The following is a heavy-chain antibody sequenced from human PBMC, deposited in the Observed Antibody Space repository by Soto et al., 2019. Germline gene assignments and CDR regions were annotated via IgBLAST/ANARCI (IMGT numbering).Heavy chain of an antibody. Sequence: QVQLVQSGAEVKKPGDSVKVSCSASGYTFTHFYITWVRQAPGQGLEWMGAISPHNFNTNFAQKFQGRVTLTTDTSTSTAYMELRSLISEDKAVYYCARDEGGYDILTGYYKAHHFDYWGQGVLVTVSS. V-gene: IGHV1-18*01. D-gene: IGHD3-9*01. CDR3: ARDEGGYDILTGYYKAHHFDY. CDR2: ISPHNFNT. J-gene: IGHJ4*02. CDR1: GYTFTHFY.